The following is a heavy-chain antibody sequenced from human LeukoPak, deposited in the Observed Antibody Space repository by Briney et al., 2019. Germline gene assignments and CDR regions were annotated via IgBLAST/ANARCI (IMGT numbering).Heavy chain of an antibody. Sequence: SETLSLTCAVYGGSFSGYYWSWIRQPPGKGLEWIGEINHSGSTNYNPSLKSRVTISVDTSKNQFSLKLSSVTAADTAVYYCARDLPYNYDILTGYFRWFDPWGQGTLVTVSS. CDR3: ARDLPYNYDILTGYFRWFDP. V-gene: IGHV4-34*01. CDR2: INHSGST. CDR1: GGSFSGYY. D-gene: IGHD3-9*01. J-gene: IGHJ5*02.